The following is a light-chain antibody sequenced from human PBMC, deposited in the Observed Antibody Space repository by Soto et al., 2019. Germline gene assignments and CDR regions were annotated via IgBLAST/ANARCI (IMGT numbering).Light chain of an antibody. Sequence: EIVMTQSPATLSVSPGERVTLSCRASQSVSSNLAWYQQKPGQSPRLLIYGASTRATGIPARFSGSGSGTEFTLTISSLQSEDFAVYYCQQYNTWRTFGQGNKVEIK. CDR2: GAS. CDR3: QQYNTWRT. V-gene: IGKV3-15*01. CDR1: QSVSSN. J-gene: IGKJ1*01.